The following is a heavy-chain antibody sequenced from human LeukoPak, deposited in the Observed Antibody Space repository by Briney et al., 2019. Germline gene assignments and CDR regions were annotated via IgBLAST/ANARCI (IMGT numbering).Heavy chain of an antibody. V-gene: IGHV4-39*06. Sequence: GSLRLSCAASGFTFSSYAMSWVRQPPGKGLEWVGSVHYSGNTFYNPSLKSRVTISLDTSKNHFALKVHSVTAADTAVYYCAREDDTIADNTFDIWGQGTVVTVSS. CDR3: AREDDTIADNTFDI. CDR2: VHYSGNT. J-gene: IGHJ3*02. D-gene: IGHD6-13*01. CDR1: GFTFSSYA.